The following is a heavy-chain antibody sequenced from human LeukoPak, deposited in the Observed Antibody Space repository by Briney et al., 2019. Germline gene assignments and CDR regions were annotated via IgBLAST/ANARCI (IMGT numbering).Heavy chain of an antibody. Sequence: SETLSLTCTVSGGSISSADCYWSWLRQPPGKGLEWIGYIFYSGGTYSNPSLKSRVTISVDTSKNQFSLKLSSVTAADTAVYYCARDSVAAVGTGYYYYGMDVWGQGTTVTVSS. CDR2: IFYSGGT. D-gene: IGHD6-13*01. CDR3: ARDSVAAVGTGYYYYGMDV. V-gene: IGHV4-30-4*01. J-gene: IGHJ6*02. CDR1: GGSISSADCY.